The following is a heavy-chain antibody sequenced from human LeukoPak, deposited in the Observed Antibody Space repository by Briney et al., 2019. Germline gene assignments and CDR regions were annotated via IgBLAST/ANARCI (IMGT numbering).Heavy chain of an antibody. J-gene: IGHJ4*02. CDR2: IHYTGST. D-gene: IGHD1-26*01. V-gene: IGHV4-59*01. Sequence: SETLSLTCTASGGSISSYYWIWIRQSPGKGLECIGYIHYTGSTNYNPSLKSRVTIPVDTSKNQFSLKLSSVTAADTAVYYCVRTSPWDLTYYFDYWGQGTLVTVSS. CDR1: GGSISSYY. CDR3: VRTSPWDLTYYFDY.